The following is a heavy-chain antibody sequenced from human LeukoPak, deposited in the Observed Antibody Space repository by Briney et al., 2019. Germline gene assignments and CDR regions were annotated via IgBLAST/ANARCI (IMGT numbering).Heavy chain of an antibody. V-gene: IGHV3-23*01. J-gene: IGHJ6*03. Sequence: GGPLSLSFAVSGFPFSDFAMSWVRQAPGKGREWVSTISGGGDNTYFADSVKGRFTISRDNSKNTLFLQMVSLRAEDTAVYYCAKFEGALLGNYYMDVWGKGTTVTVSS. CDR1: GFPFSDFA. CDR3: AKFEGALLGNYYMDV. CDR2: ISGGGDNT.